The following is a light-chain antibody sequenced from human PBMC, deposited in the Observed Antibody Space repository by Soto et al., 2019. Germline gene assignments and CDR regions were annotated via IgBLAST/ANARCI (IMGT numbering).Light chain of an antibody. CDR1: QSISTW. V-gene: IGKV1-5*03. CDR2: KAI. J-gene: IGKJ2*01. Sequence: DIQMTQSPSTLSASVGDRVTITCRASQSISTWLAWYQQKPGKAPKLLIYKAINLQSGVPSRFSGSGSETEFSLTISSLHPDDFATYYCQRYNDFQYIFGQGTKLEMK. CDR3: QRYNDFQYI.